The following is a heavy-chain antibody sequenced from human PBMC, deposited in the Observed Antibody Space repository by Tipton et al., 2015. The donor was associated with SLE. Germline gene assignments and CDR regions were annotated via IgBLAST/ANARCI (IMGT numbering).Heavy chain of an antibody. CDR2: IYYSGST. D-gene: IGHD3-16*02. Sequence: NLSLTCTVSGGSISSSSYYWGWIRQPPGKGLEWIGSIYYSGSTYYNPSLKSRVTISVDTSKNQFSLKLSSVTAADTAVYYCARDALEGRVYWGQGTLVTVSS. CDR1: GGSISSSSYY. V-gene: IGHV4-39*07. CDR3: ARDALEGRVY. J-gene: IGHJ4*02.